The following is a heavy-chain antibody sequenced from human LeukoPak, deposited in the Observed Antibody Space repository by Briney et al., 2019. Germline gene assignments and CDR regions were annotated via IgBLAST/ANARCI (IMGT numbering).Heavy chain of an antibody. J-gene: IGHJ4*02. CDR2: IFSGGST. CDR3: AGRYNSGWYVN. D-gene: IGHD6-19*01. V-gene: IGHV3-66*01. CDR1: GFTVSTNY. Sequence: PGGSLRLSCAASGFTVSTNYMSWVRQAPGKGLEWVSVIFSGGSTNYADSVRGRFTISRDNSKNTLYLQMNSLRAEDTAVYYCAGRYNSGWYVNWGQGTLVTVSS.